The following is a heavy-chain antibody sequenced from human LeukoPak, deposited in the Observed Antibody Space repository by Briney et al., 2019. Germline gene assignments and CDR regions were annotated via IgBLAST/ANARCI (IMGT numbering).Heavy chain of an antibody. J-gene: IGHJ4*02. CDR1: GYTFTSYG. CDR3: ARDQWLDRRGPNDY. V-gene: IGHV1-18*01. D-gene: IGHD6-19*01. Sequence: ASVKVSCKASGYTFTSYGISWVRQAPGQGLEWVGWISAYNGNTNYAQKLQGRVTMTTDTSTSTAYMELRSLRSDDTAVYYCARDQWLDRRGPNDYWGQGTLVTVSS. CDR2: ISAYNGNT.